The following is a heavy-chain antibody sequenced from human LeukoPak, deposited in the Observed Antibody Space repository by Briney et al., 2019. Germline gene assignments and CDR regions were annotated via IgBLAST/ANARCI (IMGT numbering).Heavy chain of an antibody. CDR2: VYYSGST. V-gene: IGHV4-59*01. J-gene: IGHJ3*02. D-gene: IGHD7-27*01. CDR1: GGSITGYY. CDR3: ARTGGGTGGI. Sequence: SETLSLTCTVSGGSITGYYWRWVRQPPGKGLEWIGYVYYSGSTTYNPSLKSRVTISLDMSKNQFSLKLRSVTAADTAVYYCARTGGGTGGIWGQGTMVTVSS.